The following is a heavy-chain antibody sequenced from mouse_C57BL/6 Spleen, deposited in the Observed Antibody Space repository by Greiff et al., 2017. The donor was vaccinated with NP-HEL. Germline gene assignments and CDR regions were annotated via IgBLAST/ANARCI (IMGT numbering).Heavy chain of an antibody. V-gene: IGHV1-61*01. D-gene: IGHD1-1*01. CDR3: ARGPITAVVATEAMDY. J-gene: IGHJ4*01. CDR1: GYTFTSYW. Sequence: QQPGAELVRPGSSVKLSCKASGYTFTSYWMDWVKQRPGQGLEWIGNIYPSDSETHYNQKFKDKATFTVDKSSSTAYMQLSRLTSENSAVYYCARGPITAVVATEAMDYWGQGTSVTVSS. CDR2: IYPSDSET.